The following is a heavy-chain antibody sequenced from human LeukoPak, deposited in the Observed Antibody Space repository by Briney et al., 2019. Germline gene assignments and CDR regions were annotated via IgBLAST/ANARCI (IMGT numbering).Heavy chain of an antibody. CDR3: ARDRVSSGWNMGFDY. J-gene: IGHJ4*02. Sequence: GGSLRLSCAASGFTFSSYSMNWVRQAPGKGLEWVSYISSSSSTIYYADSVKGRFTISRDNAKNSLYLQMNSLRAEDTAVYYCARDRVSSGWNMGFDYWGQGTLVTVSS. D-gene: IGHD6-19*01. CDR1: GFTFSSYS. V-gene: IGHV3-48*04. CDR2: ISSSSSTI.